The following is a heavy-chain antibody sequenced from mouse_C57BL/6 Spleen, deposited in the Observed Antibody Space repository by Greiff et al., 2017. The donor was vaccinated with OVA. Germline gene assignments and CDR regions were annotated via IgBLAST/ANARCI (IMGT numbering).Heavy chain of an antibody. CDR1: GFSLTSYG. V-gene: IGHV2-5*01. J-gene: IGHJ4*01. D-gene: IGHD1-1*01. Sequence: VQLQQSGPGLVQPSQSLSITCTVSGFSLTSYGVHWVRQSPGKGLEWLGVIWRGGSTDYNAAFMSRLSITKDNSKSQVFFKMNSLQADDTAIYYCAKRGFTTVVGDYAMDYWGQGTSVTVSS. CDR2: IWRGGST. CDR3: AKRGFTTVVGDYAMDY.